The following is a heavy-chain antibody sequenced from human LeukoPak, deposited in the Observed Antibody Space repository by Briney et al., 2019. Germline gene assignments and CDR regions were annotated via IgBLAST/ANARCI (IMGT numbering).Heavy chain of an antibody. D-gene: IGHD6-13*01. CDR2: IKLDGGAE. CDR1: GFTFSAFW. J-gene: IGHJ4*02. V-gene: IGHV3-7*01. Sequence: GGSLRLSCAASGFTFSAFWMTWVRQAPGKGLEWVANIKLDGGAEYYVDSVKGRFTISRDNAKNSLYLQMNSLRVEDTAIYYCARCAIAAAAGDDWGQGILVTVPS. CDR3: ARCAIAAAAGDD.